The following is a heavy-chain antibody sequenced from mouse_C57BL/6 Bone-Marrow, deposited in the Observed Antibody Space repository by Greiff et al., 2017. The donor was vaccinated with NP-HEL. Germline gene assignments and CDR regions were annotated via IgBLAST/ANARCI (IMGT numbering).Heavy chain of an antibody. CDR2: ISDGGSYT. Sequence: EVQLVESGGGLVKPGGSLKLSCAASGFTFSSYAMSWVRQTPEKRLEWVATISDGGSYTYYPDNVKGRFTISRDNAKNNLYLQMSHLKSEDTAMYYCARADITTAGDFDYWGQGTTLTVSS. CDR3: ARADITTAGDFDY. J-gene: IGHJ2*01. D-gene: IGHD1-1*01. CDR1: GFTFSSYA. V-gene: IGHV5-4*01.